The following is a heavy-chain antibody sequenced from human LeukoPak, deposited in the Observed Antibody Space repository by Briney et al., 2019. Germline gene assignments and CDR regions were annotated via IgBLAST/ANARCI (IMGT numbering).Heavy chain of an antibody. J-gene: IGHJ4*02. Sequence: GGSLRLSCAASGFTFDDYAMHWVRQAPGKGLEWVSGISWNSGSIGYADSVKGRFTISRDNAKNSLYLQMNSPRAEDTALYYCAKDPFDYWGQGTLVTVSS. CDR2: ISWNSGSI. CDR3: AKDPFDY. V-gene: IGHV3-9*01. CDR1: GFTFDDYA.